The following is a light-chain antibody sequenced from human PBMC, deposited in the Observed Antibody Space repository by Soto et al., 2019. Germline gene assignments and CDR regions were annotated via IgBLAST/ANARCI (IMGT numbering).Light chain of an antibody. V-gene: IGKV1-39*01. CDR1: QGISTY. CDR3: QQSYTAPSIT. CDR2: AAS. J-gene: IGKJ5*01. Sequence: DIQMTQSPSSLSESAGDRVTITCRASQGISTYLNWYQQKPGKAPKLLIYAASSLQSGVPSRFSGSGSGTDFTLSISSLQPEDFATYYCQQSYTAPSITFGQGTRLEIK.